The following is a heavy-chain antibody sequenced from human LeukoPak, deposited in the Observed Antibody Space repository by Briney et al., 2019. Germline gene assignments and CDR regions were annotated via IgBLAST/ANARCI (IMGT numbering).Heavy chain of an antibody. J-gene: IGHJ6*02. CDR1: GFTFSNAW. CDR3: ARDPGRQYSSIADV. Sequence: PGGSLRLSCAASGFTFSNAWMNWVRRAPGKGLEWLANIKEDGSKKYYVDSVKGRFTISRDNAKNSLYLQMDSLRAEDTAVYYCARDPGRQYSSIADVWGQGTTVTVSS. V-gene: IGHV3-7*03. CDR2: IKEDGSKK. D-gene: IGHD6-19*01.